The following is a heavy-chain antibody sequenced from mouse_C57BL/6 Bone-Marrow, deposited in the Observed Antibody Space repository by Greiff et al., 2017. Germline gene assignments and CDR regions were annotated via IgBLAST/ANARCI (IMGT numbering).Heavy chain of an antibody. J-gene: IGHJ2*01. Sequence: QVQLQQPGAELVMPGASVKLSCKASGYTFTSYWMHWVKQRPGQGLEWIGEIDPSDSYPNYNQKFKGKSTLTVDKSSSTAYMQLSSLTSEDAAVYYCARDYDYDGGDYFDYWGHGTTLTVSS. CDR3: ARDYDYDGGDYFDY. CDR1: GYTFTSYW. D-gene: IGHD2-4*01. V-gene: IGHV1-69*01. CDR2: IDPSDSYP.